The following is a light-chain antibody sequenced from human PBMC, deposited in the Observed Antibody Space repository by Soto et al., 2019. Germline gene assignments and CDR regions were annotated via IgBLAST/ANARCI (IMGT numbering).Light chain of an antibody. Sequence: EIVMTQSPATLSVSPGERATLSCRASQSVSSNLAWYQQKPGQAPRLLIYGASTRATGIPATFSGSGSGTEFNLTISSLQSEDFAVYYCQQYDSWPPYTFGQGTKLEI. CDR3: QQYDSWPPYT. CDR1: QSVSSN. J-gene: IGKJ2*01. V-gene: IGKV3-15*01. CDR2: GAS.